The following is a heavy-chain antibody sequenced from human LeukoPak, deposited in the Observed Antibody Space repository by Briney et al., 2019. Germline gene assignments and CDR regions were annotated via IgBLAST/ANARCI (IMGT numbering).Heavy chain of an antibody. V-gene: IGHV3-66*01. CDR3: ARGPSSITFGGLIAVH. CDR1: GFTFSSYS. J-gene: IGHJ4*02. Sequence: PGGSLRLSCAASGFTFSSYSMNWVRQAPGKTLEWVSVIYSGGNTYYTDSVKGRFTISRDNSRNTLYLQMNSLRVEDTAVYYCARGPSSITFGGLIAVHWGQGTLVSVSS. CDR2: IYSGGNT. D-gene: IGHD3-16*02.